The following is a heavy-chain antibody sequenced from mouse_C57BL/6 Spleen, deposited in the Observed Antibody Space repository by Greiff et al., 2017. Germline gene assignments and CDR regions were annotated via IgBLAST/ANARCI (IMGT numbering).Heavy chain of an antibody. D-gene: IGHD1-1*01. CDR3: ARRGTTVVAGDY. CDR1: GYTFTSYW. Sequence: VKLQQPGAELVMPGASVKLFCKASGYTFTSYWMHWVKQRPGQGLEWIGEIDPSDSYTNYNQKFKGKSTLTVDKSSSTAYMQLSSLTSEDSAVYYCARRGTTVVAGDYWGQGTSVTVSS. J-gene: IGHJ4*01. V-gene: IGHV1-69*01. CDR2: IDPSDSYT.